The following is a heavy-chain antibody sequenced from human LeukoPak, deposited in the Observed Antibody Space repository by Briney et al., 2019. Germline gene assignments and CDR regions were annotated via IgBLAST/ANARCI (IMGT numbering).Heavy chain of an antibody. CDR1: GGSFSGYY. J-gene: IGHJ4*01. CDR3: ARGPGGSYHRLDY. V-gene: IGHV4-34*01. CDR2: INHSGST. D-gene: IGHD1-26*01. Sequence: KPSETLSLTCAVYGGSFSGYYWSWIRQPPGKGLEWIGEINHSGSTNYNPSLKSRVTISVDTSKNQFSLKLSSVTAADTAVYYCARGPGGSYHRLDYWGQEPWSPSPQ.